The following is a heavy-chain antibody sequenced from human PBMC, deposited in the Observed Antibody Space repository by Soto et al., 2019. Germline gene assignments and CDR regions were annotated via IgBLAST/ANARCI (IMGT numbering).Heavy chain of an antibody. Sequence: GGSLRLSFAASGFTFSSYAMSWVRQAPGKGLEWVSAISGSGGSTYYADSVKGRFTISRDNSKNTLYLQMNSLRAEDTAVYYCARDPGPYYFDYWGQGTLVTVSS. CDR1: GFTFSSYA. J-gene: IGHJ4*02. CDR2: ISGSGGST. V-gene: IGHV3-23*01. CDR3: ARDPGPYYFDY.